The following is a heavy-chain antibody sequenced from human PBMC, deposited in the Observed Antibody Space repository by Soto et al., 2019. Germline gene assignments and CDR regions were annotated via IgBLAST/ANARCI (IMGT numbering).Heavy chain of an antibody. Sequence: QVQLVQSEAEVKKPGSSVKVSCKASGGTFSSYTISWVRQAPGQGLEWMGRIIPILDIANYAQKFQGRVTITADKSTSTAYMELSSLRSEDTAVYYCAAGGHGAFDIWGQGTMVTVSS. V-gene: IGHV1-69*02. CDR2: IIPILDIA. CDR3: AAGGHGAFDI. CDR1: GGTFSSYT. J-gene: IGHJ3*02. D-gene: IGHD1-26*01.